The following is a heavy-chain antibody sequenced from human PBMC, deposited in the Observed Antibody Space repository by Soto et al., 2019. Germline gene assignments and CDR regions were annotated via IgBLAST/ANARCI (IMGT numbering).Heavy chain of an antibody. Sequence: EVQLVESGGGLVQPGGSLSLSCAAPGFPFSGYWMPWVRQAPGKGLEWVANIKEDGSEKNYVDSVEGRFTISRDNAKNSLYLQMNSLRADDTAVYYCARGGSESDYWGQGTLVTVSS. V-gene: IGHV3-7*01. CDR3: ARGGSESDY. CDR1: GFPFSGYW. J-gene: IGHJ4*02. D-gene: IGHD3-16*01. CDR2: IKEDGSEK.